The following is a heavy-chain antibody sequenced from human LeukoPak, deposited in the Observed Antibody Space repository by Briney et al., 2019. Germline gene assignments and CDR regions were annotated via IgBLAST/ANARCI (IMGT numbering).Heavy chain of an antibody. Sequence: GGSLRPSCAASGVTFCSYGIRWGLHEPGGRLVGVTVISYDRSNKNYTDSLKGRFTISGDNSKNSLSLKLNSVSAEDTAVYYCSSLYCRSSSCPLLGYYGMDVWGQGTTVTVSS. D-gene: IGHD2-2*01. CDR1: GVTFCSYG. CDR3: SSLYCRSSSCPLLGYYGMDV. CDR2: ISYDRSNK. V-gene: IGHV3-30*03. J-gene: IGHJ6*02.